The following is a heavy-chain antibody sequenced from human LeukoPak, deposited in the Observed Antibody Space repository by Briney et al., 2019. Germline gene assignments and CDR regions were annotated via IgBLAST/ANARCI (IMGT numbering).Heavy chain of an antibody. CDR1: GGSFSTYC. CDR3: ARGKVGGHSYGYYYYYYVDV. D-gene: IGHD5-18*01. J-gene: IGHJ6*03. V-gene: IGHV4-34*01. Sequence: SETLSLTCAVYGGSFSTYCWNWIRQPPGKGLEWIGEINHSGSTNYNPSLKSRVTISVDTSKNQFSLNLSSVTAADTAVYYCARGKVGGHSYGYYYYYYVDVWGTGTTVTVSS. CDR2: INHSGST.